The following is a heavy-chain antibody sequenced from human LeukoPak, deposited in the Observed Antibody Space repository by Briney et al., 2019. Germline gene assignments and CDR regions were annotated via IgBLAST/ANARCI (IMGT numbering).Heavy chain of an antibody. Sequence: GGSLRLSCAASGFTFKSYSMNWVRQAPGKGLEWVSSISRSSSYIYYADSVKGRFTISRDNAKNSLYLQMNSLRAEDTAVYYCARADDSADWFDTWGQGTLVTVSS. CDR2: ISRSSSYI. V-gene: IGHV3-21*01. J-gene: IGHJ5*02. CDR1: GFTFKSYS. D-gene: IGHD3-3*01. CDR3: ARADDSADWFDT.